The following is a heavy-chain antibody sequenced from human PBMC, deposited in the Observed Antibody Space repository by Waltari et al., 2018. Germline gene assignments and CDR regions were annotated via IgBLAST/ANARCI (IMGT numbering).Heavy chain of an antibody. CDR1: GGSISSGGYY. J-gene: IGHJ3*02. V-gene: IGHV4-31*03. CDR2: IYYSGST. Sequence: QVQLQESGPGLVKPSQTLSLTCTVSGGSISSGGYYWSWIRQHPGKGLEWIGYIYYSGSTYYNPALKRRVTISVDTAKNQLSLKLSSVTAADTAVYYCARDNSSGWYDAFDIWGQGTMVTVSS. D-gene: IGHD6-19*01. CDR3: ARDNSSGWYDAFDI.